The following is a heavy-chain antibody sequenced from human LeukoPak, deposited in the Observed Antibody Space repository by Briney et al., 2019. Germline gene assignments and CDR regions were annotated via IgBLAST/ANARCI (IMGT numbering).Heavy chain of an antibody. V-gene: IGHV4-39*07. CDR2: GYYSGST. D-gene: IGHD1-1*01. CDR3: ARTTINWYFDL. J-gene: IGHJ2*01. CDR1: GGSISSSDYY. Sequence: PSETLSLTCTVSGGSISSSDYYWGWLRQPPGKGLEWIGSGYYSGSTNYNPSLKSRVTISVDTSKNQFSLKLSSVTAADTAVYYCARTTINWYFDLWGRGTLVTVSS.